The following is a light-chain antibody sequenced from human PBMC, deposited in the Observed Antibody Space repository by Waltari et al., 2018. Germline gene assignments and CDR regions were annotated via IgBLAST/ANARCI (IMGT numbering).Light chain of an antibody. CDR1: KLGNKY. CDR3: LAWDSNTVV. CDR2: QDN. J-gene: IGLJ3*02. V-gene: IGLV3-1*01. Sequence: SYALPQPPSVSVSPGQTAAITCSGAKLGNKYICWFQQKPGQTPLMVIYQDNKRPSGIPERFSGSNSENTATLTISGTQAVDEADYFCLAWDSNTVVFGGGTRLTVL.